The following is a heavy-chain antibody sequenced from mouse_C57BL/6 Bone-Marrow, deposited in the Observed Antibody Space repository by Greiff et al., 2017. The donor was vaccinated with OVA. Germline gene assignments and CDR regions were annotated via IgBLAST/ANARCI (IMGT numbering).Heavy chain of an antibody. D-gene: IGHD2-4*01. V-gene: IGHV14-3*01. J-gene: IGHJ3*01. CDR1: GFNFKNSY. CDR3: ASGDMDDYDVLFAY. Sequence: EVQLQESVAELVRPGASVKLSCTASGFNFKNSYMHWVKQTPEQGLEWIGTIDPANGNTKYAPKFPGKAPITADTSSNTAYLQLSSLTSEDTAIDYCASGDMDDYDVLFAYWGQGTLVTVSA. CDR2: IDPANGNT.